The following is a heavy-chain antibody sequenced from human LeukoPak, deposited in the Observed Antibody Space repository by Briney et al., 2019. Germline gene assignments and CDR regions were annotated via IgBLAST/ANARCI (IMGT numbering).Heavy chain of an antibody. CDR2: IYYSGST. J-gene: IGHJ4*02. CDR1: GGSIRNYY. Sequence: SETLSLTCTVSGGSIRNYYWSWIRQPPGRGLEWIGYIYYSGSTNYNPSLKSRVTMSLDTSKNRISLEVSSVIAADTAVYYCARQMNTVTADYWGQGTLVTVSS. CDR3: ARQMNTVTADY. V-gene: IGHV4-59*01. D-gene: IGHD4-17*01.